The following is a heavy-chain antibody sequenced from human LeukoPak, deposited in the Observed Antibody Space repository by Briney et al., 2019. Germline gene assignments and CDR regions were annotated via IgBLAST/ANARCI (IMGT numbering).Heavy chain of an antibody. V-gene: IGHV4-39*01. CDR1: GDSISSGSYS. CDR2: IHYSGST. D-gene: IGHD6-19*01. J-gene: IGHJ5*02. CDR3: ARPLASAWYSWFDP. Sequence: PSETLSLTCTVSGDSISSGSYSWGWIRQPPGKGLEWIGSIHYSGSTYYNPSLNSRVTISVDTPKNQFSLKLSSVTAADTAVYYCARPLASAWYSWFDPWGQGTLVTVSS.